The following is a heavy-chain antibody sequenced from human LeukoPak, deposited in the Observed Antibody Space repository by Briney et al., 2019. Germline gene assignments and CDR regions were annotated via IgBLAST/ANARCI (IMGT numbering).Heavy chain of an antibody. V-gene: IGHV3-21*01. CDR3: ARTDDYGDQGADY. Sequence: GGSLRLSCAASGFTFSSYSMNWVRQAPGKGLEWVSSISSSSSYIYYADSVKGRFTISRDNAKNSLYLQMNSLRAEDTAVYYCARTDDYGDQGADYWGQGTLITVSS. J-gene: IGHJ4*02. CDR2: ISSSSSYI. D-gene: IGHD4-17*01. CDR1: GFTFSSYS.